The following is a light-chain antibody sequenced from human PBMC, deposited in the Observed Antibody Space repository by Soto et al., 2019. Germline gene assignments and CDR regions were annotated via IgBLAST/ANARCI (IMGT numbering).Light chain of an antibody. J-gene: IGKJ4*01. CDR3: QQYNSYLLT. CDR2: DAS. CDR1: QSLISR. Sequence: DIQMTQSPSTLSASVGDRVTVXCRASQSLISRFLWCQQKPGEAPKRLIYDASSLEGGAPSRFSGSGSATEFTPTISSRQPDDFATYYGQQYNSYLLTVGGGTKVDIK. V-gene: IGKV1-5*01.